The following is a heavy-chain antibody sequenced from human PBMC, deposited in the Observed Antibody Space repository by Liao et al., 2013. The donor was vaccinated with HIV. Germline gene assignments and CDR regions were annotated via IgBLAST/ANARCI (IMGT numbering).Heavy chain of an antibody. V-gene: IGHV4-34*09. Sequence: QVQLQESGPGLVKPSQTLSLTCAVYGGSFSNYYWSWIRQPPGKGLEWIGEINHSGSTNYNPSLKSRVTISVDTSSNHVSLKLTSVTAADTAVYYCARVQWEPAPNWYSDLWAVAPVVIVSS. J-gene: IGHJ2*01. CDR3: ARVQWEPAPNWYSDL. D-gene: IGHD1-26*01. CDR2: INHSGST. CDR1: GGSFSNYY.